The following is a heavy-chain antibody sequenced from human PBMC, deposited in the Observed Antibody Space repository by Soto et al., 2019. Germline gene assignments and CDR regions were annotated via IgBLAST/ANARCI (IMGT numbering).Heavy chain of an antibody. CDR1: GGTFSSYA. V-gene: IGHV1-69*13. CDR2: IIPIFGTA. CDR3: AREWIYDGSGYYSPAWFDP. J-gene: IGHJ5*02. Sequence: SVKVSCKASGGTFSSYAISWVRQAPGQGLEWMGGIIPIFGTANYAQKFQGRVTITADESTSTAYMELSSLRSEDTAVYYCAREWIYDGSGYYSPAWFDPWGQGNLVTVSS. D-gene: IGHD3-22*01.